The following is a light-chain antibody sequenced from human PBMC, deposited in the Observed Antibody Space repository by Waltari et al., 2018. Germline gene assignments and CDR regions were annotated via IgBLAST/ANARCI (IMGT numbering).Light chain of an antibody. J-gene: IGKJ3*01. CDR3: QQTYRLIT. Sequence: DIQMTQSPSFLSASVGDRVTITCRASQRIRSYLNWYQMKPGKAPELLIYGASTVQSGVPSRFSGSGFGTDFTLTISSLQPEDFATYYCQQTYRLITFGPGTKVDLK. CDR1: QRIRSY. V-gene: IGKV1-39*01. CDR2: GAS.